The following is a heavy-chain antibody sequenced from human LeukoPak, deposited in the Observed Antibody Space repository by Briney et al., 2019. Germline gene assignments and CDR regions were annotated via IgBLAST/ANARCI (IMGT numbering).Heavy chain of an antibody. CDR3: ARIESLHYYDSSGASYYYYYMDV. CDR2: INHSGST. CDR1: GGSFSGYY. V-gene: IGHV4-34*01. J-gene: IGHJ6*03. Sequence: NPSETLSLTCAVYGGSFSGYYWSWIRQPPGKGLEWIGEINHSGSTNYNPSLKSRVTISVDTSKNQFSLKLSSVTAADTAVYYCARIESLHYYDSSGASYYYYYMDVWGKGTTVTISS. D-gene: IGHD3-22*01.